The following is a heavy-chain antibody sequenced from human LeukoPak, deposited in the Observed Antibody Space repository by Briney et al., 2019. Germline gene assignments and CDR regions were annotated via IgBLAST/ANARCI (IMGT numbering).Heavy chain of an antibody. J-gene: IGHJ4*02. CDR3: ASFFPYYFDY. Sequence: PGGSLRLSCAASGFTFSSYWMSWVRQAPGKGLEWVSSISSSSSYIYYADSVKGRFTISRDNAKNSLYLQMNSLRAEDTAVYYCASFFPYYFDYWGQGALVTVSS. CDR2: ISSSSSYI. CDR1: GFTFSSYW. V-gene: IGHV3-21*01.